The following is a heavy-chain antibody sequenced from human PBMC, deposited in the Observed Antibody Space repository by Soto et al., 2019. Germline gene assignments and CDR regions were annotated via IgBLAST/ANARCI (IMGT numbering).Heavy chain of an antibody. D-gene: IGHD2-2*01. Sequence: PGGSLRLSCAASGFTFSSYGMHWVRQAPGKGLEWVAVIWYDGSNKYYADSVKGRFTISRDNSKNTLYLQMNSLRAEDTAVYYCASYCSSTNCLGLWGQGTLVTVS. CDR2: IWYDGSNK. J-gene: IGHJ5*02. CDR1: GFTFSSYG. V-gene: IGHV3-33*01. CDR3: ASYCSSTNCLGL.